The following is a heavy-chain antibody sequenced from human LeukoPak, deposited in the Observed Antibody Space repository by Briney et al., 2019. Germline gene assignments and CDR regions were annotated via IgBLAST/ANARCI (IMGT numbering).Heavy chain of an antibody. CDR1: GFTFSSYW. Sequence: PGGSLRLSCAASGFTFSSYWMSWVRQAPGKGLEWVANIKQDGSEKYYVDSAKGRFTISRDNAKNSLYLQMNSLRAEDTAVYYCASDILTGGGWDDAFDIWGQGTMVTVSS. CDR2: IKQDGSEK. V-gene: IGHV3-7*01. CDR3: ASDILTGGGWDDAFDI. D-gene: IGHD3-9*01. J-gene: IGHJ3*02.